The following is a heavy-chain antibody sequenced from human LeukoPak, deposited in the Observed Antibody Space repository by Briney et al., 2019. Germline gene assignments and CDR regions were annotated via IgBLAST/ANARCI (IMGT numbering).Heavy chain of an antibody. Sequence: GGSLRLPCAASGFTFSSYAMSWVRQAPGKGLEWGSVISGSGGSTYYADSVKGRFTISRDNSKNTLYLQMNSLRAEDTAVYYCAKQDYDFWSGYPYWGQGTLVTVSS. CDR1: GFTFSSYA. V-gene: IGHV3-23*01. J-gene: IGHJ4*02. CDR2: ISGSGGST. CDR3: AKQDYDFWSGYPY. D-gene: IGHD3-3*01.